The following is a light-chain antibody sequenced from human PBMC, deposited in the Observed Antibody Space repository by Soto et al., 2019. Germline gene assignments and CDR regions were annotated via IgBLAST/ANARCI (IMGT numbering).Light chain of an antibody. V-gene: IGKV1-39*01. CDR2: AAS. CDR1: QSINIY. Sequence: DIRMPQSPSSLSASVGDRVTITCRASQSINIYLNWYQQKPGKAPQVLIYAASSLQSGVPSRFSGSGSVTDFTLTISTLQSEYFGTYYCQQSYSTPRTFGHGTKLEIK. CDR3: QQSYSTPRT. J-gene: IGKJ2*01.